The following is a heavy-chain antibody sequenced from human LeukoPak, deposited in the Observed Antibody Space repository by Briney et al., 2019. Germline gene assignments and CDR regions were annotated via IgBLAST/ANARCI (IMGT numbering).Heavy chain of an antibody. Sequence: SETLSLTCAVSGYSISSGYYWGWIRQPPGKGLECIGSIDHSGSTYYNPSLKSRVIISVDMSKDQFSLKLSSLTAADTAISYCARFKGYSSSWHFDYWGQGTLVTVSS. CDR2: IDHSGST. V-gene: IGHV4-38-2*01. CDR3: ARFKGYSSSWHFDY. CDR1: GYSISSGYY. D-gene: IGHD6-13*01. J-gene: IGHJ4*02.